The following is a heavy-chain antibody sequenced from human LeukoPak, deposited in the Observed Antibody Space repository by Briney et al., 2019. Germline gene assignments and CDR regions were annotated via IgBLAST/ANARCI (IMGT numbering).Heavy chain of an antibody. CDR3: ARILGSSWFDP. CDR2: IYYTGNT. CDR1: GDSIIGYY. D-gene: IGHD3-16*01. J-gene: IGHJ5*02. Sequence: PSETLSLTCSVSGDSIIGYYWGWIRQPPGKGLEWIGNIYYTGNTYYNPSLKSRVTISVDTSKNQFSLKLSSVTAADTAVYYCARILGSSWFDPWGQGTLVTVSS. V-gene: IGHV4-38-2*02.